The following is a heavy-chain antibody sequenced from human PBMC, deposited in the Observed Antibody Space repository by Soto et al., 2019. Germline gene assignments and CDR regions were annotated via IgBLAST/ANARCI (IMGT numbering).Heavy chain of an antibody. J-gene: IGHJ6*02. Sequence: SGPTLVNPTETLTLTCTVSVFSLSNARMGVSWIRQPPGKALEWLAHIFSNDEKSYSTSLKSRLTISKDTSKSQVVLTMTNMDPVDTATYYCARIRSYDILTGYYVDYYYYGMDVWGQGTTVTAP. CDR2: IFSNDEK. CDR1: VFSLSNARMG. CDR3: ARIRSYDILTGYYVDYYYYGMDV. D-gene: IGHD3-9*01. V-gene: IGHV2-26*01.